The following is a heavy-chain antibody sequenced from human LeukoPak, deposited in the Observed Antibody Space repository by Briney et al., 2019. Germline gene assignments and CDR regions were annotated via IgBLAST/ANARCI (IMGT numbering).Heavy chain of an antibody. Sequence: PGGSLRLSCAASGFTFSSYSMNWVRQAPGKGLEWVSSISSSSSYIYYADSVKGRFTISRDNAKNSLYLQMNSLRAEDTAVYYCARDNCSDGSCSFDYWGQGTLVTVSS. D-gene: IGHD2-15*01. CDR1: GFTFSSYS. J-gene: IGHJ4*02. CDR2: ISSSSSYI. V-gene: IGHV3-21*01. CDR3: ARDNCSDGSCSFDY.